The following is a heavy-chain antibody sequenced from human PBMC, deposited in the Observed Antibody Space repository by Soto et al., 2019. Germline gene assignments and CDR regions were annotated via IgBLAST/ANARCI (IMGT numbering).Heavy chain of an antibody. CDR2: ISHTGYT. CDR1: DASVSKYY. CDR3: ARGQLLFPX. J-gene: IGHJ4*02. D-gene: IGHD1-1*01. V-gene: IGHV4-59*02. Sequence: SDTLSLTFSVSDASVSKYYWSWIRQPPGKGLEWICYISHTGYTSYNPSLESRLTISMDKSKNQLSLNLNSVTTADTAVYYCARGQLLFPXWGQVTPVTVSX.